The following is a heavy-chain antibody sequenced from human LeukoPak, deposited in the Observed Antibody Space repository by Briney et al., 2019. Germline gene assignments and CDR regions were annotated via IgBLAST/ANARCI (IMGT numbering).Heavy chain of an antibody. J-gene: IGHJ4*02. CDR2: IQFDGSNK. CDR1: GFSFSNYG. V-gene: IGHV3-30*02. Sequence: GGSLRLSCAASGFSFSNYGMHWVRQAPGKGLEWVTFIQFDGSNKYYADSVKGRFTFSRDNSKNILYLQLNSLRVEDTAIYYCAKGSAWYLDYWGQGILVTVSS. D-gene: IGHD3-3*01. CDR3: AKGSAWYLDY.